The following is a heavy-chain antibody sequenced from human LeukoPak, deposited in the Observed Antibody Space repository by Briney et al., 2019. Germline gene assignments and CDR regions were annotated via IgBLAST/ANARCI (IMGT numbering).Heavy chain of an antibody. V-gene: IGHV3-23*01. J-gene: IGHJ4*02. CDR1: GFTFSSFG. CDR3: AKGKDFNGYYVDS. D-gene: IGHD3-3*01. CDR2: SGGSGGAT. Sequence: GGSLRLSCAASGFTFSSFGMSWVRQSPETGLEWVSVSGGSGGATHYAESVKGRFTISRDNSKNTLYLEMSRLRADDTAVYYWAKGKDFNGYYVDSWGQGTLVTVSS.